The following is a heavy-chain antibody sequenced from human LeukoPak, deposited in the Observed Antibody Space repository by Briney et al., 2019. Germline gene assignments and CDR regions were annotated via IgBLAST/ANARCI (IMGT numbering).Heavy chain of an antibody. Sequence: PGGSLRLSCAASGFTFTGYWMVWVRQAPGKGLEWVANIKQDGSQKHYVDSVKGRFTISRDNAKKSLYLRMNNLRAEDTGVYYCAREDWGPDYWGQGTLVTVSS. J-gene: IGHJ4*02. CDR1: GFTFTGYW. CDR3: AREDWGPDY. D-gene: IGHD7-27*01. CDR2: IKQDGSQK. V-gene: IGHV3-7*01.